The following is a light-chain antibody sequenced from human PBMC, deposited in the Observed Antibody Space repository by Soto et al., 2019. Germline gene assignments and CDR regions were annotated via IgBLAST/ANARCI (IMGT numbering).Light chain of an antibody. CDR3: QQRSNWPLT. Sequence: EIVLTQSPATLSLSPGERATLSCRASQSVSSFVAWYQQKPGQAPRLLIYDASIRAIGIPARFSGSGSGTDFTLTISSLEPEDFAVYYCQQRSNWPLTFGGGTKVEIK. CDR1: QSVSSF. V-gene: IGKV3-11*01. CDR2: DAS. J-gene: IGKJ4*01.